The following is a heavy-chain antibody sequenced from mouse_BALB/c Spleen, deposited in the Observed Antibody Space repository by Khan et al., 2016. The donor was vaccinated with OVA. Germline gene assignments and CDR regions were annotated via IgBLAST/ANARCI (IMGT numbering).Heavy chain of an antibody. D-gene: IGHD2-2*01. Sequence: EVQLQQSGPELMKPGASVKISCKASGYSFTTYYIHWVLQSHGKSLDWIGYIDPFSGDTTYNQKFKGKATLTVDKSSSTAYIHLNTLTSEDSAVYYGTRHGYVAWFTYWGQGTLVTVPS. J-gene: IGHJ3*01. CDR1: GYSFTTYY. CDR3: TRHGYVAWFTY. CDR2: IDPFSGDT. V-gene: IGHV1S135*01.